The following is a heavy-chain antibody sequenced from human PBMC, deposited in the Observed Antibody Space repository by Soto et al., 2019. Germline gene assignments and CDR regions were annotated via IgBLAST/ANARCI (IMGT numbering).Heavy chain of an antibody. CDR2: IYYSGST. D-gene: IGHD3-3*01. J-gene: IGHJ6*02. CDR1: GGSISSGDYY. Sequence: KPSETLSLTCTVSGGSISSGDYYWSWIRQPPGKGLEWIGYIYYSGSTYYNPSLKSRVTISVDTSKNQFSLKLSSVTAADTAVYYCAREIRGGYYMGGMDVWGQGTTVTVSS. V-gene: IGHV4-30-4*01. CDR3: AREIRGGYYMGGMDV.